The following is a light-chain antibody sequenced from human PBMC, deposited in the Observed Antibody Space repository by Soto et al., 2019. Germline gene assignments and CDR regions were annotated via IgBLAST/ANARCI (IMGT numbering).Light chain of an antibody. V-gene: IGLV2-14*01. Sequence: QPVLTQPASVSGSPGQSITISCTGTSSDVGGYNFVSWYQQHPGKAPRLIIYEVSSRPSGVSYRFSGSKSGNTASLTISGLQAEDEADYYCSSYTLRNTLVLFGGGTQLTVL. CDR3: SSYTLRNTLVL. CDR2: EVS. J-gene: IGLJ3*02. CDR1: SSDVGGYNF.